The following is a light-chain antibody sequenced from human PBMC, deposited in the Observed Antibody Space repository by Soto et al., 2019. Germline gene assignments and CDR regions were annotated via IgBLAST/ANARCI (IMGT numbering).Light chain of an antibody. CDR3: QQSYSTPPN. CDR2: AAS. J-gene: IGKJ4*01. Sequence: DIQMTQSPSSLSASVGDRVTITCRASQSISSYLNWYQQKPGKAPKLLIYAASSLQSGVPSRFSGSGSGTDFTLTISSLQPEDFATYYCQQSYSTPPNFGGGTQVDIK. V-gene: IGKV1-39*01. CDR1: QSISSY.